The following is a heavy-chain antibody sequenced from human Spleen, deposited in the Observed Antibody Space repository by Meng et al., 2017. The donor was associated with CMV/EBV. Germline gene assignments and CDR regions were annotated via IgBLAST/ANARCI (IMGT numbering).Heavy chain of an antibody. CDR2: NSVYNGNR. Sequence: ASVKVSCKASGFTFPTQAFSWVRQAPGKGLEWRGWNSVYNGNRNHAQKLQGRLTLTTDTSTSTAYMGLRRLTSDDTARSYCARDGEARFLGGGMDVWGQGTTVTVSS. CDR3: ARDGEARFLGGGMDV. J-gene: IGHJ6*02. CDR1: GFTFPTQA. D-gene: IGHD3-3*01. V-gene: IGHV1-18*01.